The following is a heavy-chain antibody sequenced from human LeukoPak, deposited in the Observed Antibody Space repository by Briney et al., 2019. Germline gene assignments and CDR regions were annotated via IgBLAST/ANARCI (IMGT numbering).Heavy chain of an antibody. J-gene: IGHJ4*02. CDR2: ISGSGGST. D-gene: IGHD2-2*02. V-gene: IGHV3-23*01. CDR1: GFTFSSYA. Sequence: GGSLRLSCAASGFTFSSYAMSWVRQAPGKGLEWVSAISGSGGSTYYADSVKGRFTISRDNSKNTLYLQMNSLRAEDTAVYYCAKRPTPAYCSSTSCYIGTYYYDYWGQGTLVTVSS. CDR3: AKRPTPAYCSSTSCYIGTYYYDY.